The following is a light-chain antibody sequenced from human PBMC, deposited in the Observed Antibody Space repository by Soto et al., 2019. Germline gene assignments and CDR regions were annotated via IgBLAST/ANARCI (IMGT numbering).Light chain of an antibody. CDR2: LGS. V-gene: IGKV2-28*01. CDR1: QSLLHSDGYSY. CDR3: MQALQAPLT. Sequence: DIVMTQSPLSLPVTPGEPASIFCRSSQSLLHSDGYSYFDWYLQKPGQSPQLLISLGSNRASGVTDRFTGSGSGTDFTLRISRVEADDVGVYYCMQALQAPLTFGQGTRLEIK. J-gene: IGKJ5*01.